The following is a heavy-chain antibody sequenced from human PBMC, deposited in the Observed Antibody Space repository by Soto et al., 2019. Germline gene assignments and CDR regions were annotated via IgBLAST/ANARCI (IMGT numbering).Heavy chain of an antibody. CDR1: GYKFTSNG. CDR3: ARDQRRNFDY. CDR2: ISTSKGNT. V-gene: IGHV1-18*01. J-gene: IGHJ4*02. Sequence: QVRLVQSGAEMKMTGASVKVSCKPSGYKFTSNGISWVRQAPGQGLEWMGWISTSKGNTNYAQKFQGRVTMTTDTSTSTAYMELRSLSSDDTAVYYFARDQRRNFDYWGQGTLVTVSS.